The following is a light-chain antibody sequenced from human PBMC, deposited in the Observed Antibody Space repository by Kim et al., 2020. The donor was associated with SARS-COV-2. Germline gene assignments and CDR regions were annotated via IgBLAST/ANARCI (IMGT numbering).Light chain of an antibody. CDR2: DAS. J-gene: IGKJ4*01. CDR3: QQRRGA. V-gene: IGKV3-11*01. Sequence: EVVLTQSPATLSLSPGERATLSCRASQSVSSYLAWYQQKPGQAPRLLIYDASNRATGVPPRFSGSGSGTDFTLTISTLEPEDFAVYYCQQRRGAFGGGTKLEI. CDR1: QSVSSY.